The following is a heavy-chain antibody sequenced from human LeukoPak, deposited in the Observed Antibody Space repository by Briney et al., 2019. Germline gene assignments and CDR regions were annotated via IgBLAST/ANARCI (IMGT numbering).Heavy chain of an antibody. Sequence: GGSLRLSCAASGFTFSSYAMHWVRQAPGKGLEYVSAISSNGGSTYYANSVKGRFTISRDNSKNTLYLQMGSLRAEDMAVYYCARALVGWRSYYFDYWGQGTLVTVSS. CDR2: ISSNGGST. CDR1: GFTFSSYA. D-gene: IGHD1-26*01. CDR3: ARALVGWRSYYFDY. V-gene: IGHV3-64*01. J-gene: IGHJ4*02.